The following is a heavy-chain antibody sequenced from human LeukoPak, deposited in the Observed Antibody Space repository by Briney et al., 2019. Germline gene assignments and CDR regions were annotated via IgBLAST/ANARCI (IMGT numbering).Heavy chain of an antibody. CDR1: GFTFNTYW. Sequence: QPGGSLRLSCAASGFTFNTYWMHWVRQAPGKGLVGVARVHREGTTTAYADSVKGRFTISRDNAKNTLYLQMTNLRAEDTAVYYCARDSDWILFDYWGRGTLVTVSS. CDR2: VHREGTTT. D-gene: IGHD3/OR15-3a*01. V-gene: IGHV3-74*03. J-gene: IGHJ4*02. CDR3: ARDSDWILFDY.